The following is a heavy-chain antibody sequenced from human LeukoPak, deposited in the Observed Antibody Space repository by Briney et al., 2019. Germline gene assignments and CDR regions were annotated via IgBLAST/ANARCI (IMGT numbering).Heavy chain of an antibody. CDR2: GHSGGRT. CDR3: ASEEKLNDFWSGSYDS. D-gene: IGHD3-3*01. CDR1: GGSVSSGIHY. J-gene: IGHJ4*02. Sequence: SETLSLTCSVSGGSVSSGIHYWSWIRQPPGKGLEWIGCGHSGGRTSYNPSLKSRVTISVDTSNNHFSLKLTAVTSPDTAVYFCASEEKLNDFWSGSYDSWGQGTPVMVSS. V-gene: IGHV4-61*01.